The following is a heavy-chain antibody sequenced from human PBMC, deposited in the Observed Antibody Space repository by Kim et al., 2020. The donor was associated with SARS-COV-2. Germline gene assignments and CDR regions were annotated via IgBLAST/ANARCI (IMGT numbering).Heavy chain of an antibody. J-gene: IGHJ4*02. V-gene: IGHV4-59*01. Sequence: HYNPSLKSRVTISVDTSKNQFSLKLSSVTAADTAVYYCARYSSSSYFDYWGQGTLVTVSS. CDR3: ARYSSSSYFDY. D-gene: IGHD6-13*01.